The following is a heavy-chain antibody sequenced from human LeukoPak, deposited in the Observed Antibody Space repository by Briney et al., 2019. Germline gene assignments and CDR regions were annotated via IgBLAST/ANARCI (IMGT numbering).Heavy chain of an antibody. Sequence: GGSLRLPCAASGFTFSSYAMSWVRQAPGKGLEWVSAISGSGGSTYYADSVKGRFTISRDNSKNTLYLQMNSLRAEDTAVYYCAGVSPINYYYGMDVWGQGTTVTVSS. V-gene: IGHV3-23*01. J-gene: IGHJ6*02. CDR3: AGVSPINYYYGMDV. CDR2: ISGSGGST. CDR1: GFTFSSYA. D-gene: IGHD2-8*01.